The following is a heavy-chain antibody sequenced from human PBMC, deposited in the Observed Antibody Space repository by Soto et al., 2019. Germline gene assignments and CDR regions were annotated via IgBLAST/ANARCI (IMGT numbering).Heavy chain of an antibody. CDR1: GFTFSSYA. J-gene: IGHJ6*02. Sequence: GGSLSLSCAASGFTFSSYAMSWVRQAPGKGLEWVSAISGSGGSTYYADSVKGRFTISRDNSKNTLYLQMNSLRAEDTAVYYCAKDGAAWEWLPNYYYYGMDVWGQGTTVTVSS. D-gene: IGHD3-3*01. CDR3: AKDGAAWEWLPNYYYYGMDV. V-gene: IGHV3-23*01. CDR2: ISGSGGST.